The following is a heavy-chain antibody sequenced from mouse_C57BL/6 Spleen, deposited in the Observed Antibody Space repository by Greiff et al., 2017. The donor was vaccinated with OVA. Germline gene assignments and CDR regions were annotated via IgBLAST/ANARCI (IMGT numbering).Heavy chain of an antibody. CDR1: GYTFTEYT. J-gene: IGHJ2*01. Sequence: VQWVESGAELVKPGASVKLSCKASGYTFTEYTIHWVKQRSGQGLEWIGWFYPGSGSIKYNEKFKDKATLTADKSSSTVYMALSRLTSEDSAVYFCARHGPLITTVVATDYFDYWGQGTTLTVSS. V-gene: IGHV1-62-2*01. D-gene: IGHD1-1*01. CDR3: ARHGPLITTVVATDYFDY. CDR2: FYPGSGSI.